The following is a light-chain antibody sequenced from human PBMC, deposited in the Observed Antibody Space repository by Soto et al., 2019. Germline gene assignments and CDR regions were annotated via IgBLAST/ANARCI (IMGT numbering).Light chain of an antibody. V-gene: IGLV2-14*01. CDR3: SSYTSSSTEVV. CDR2: EVS. J-gene: IGLJ2*01. CDR1: SSDVGGYNY. Sequence: QSVLTQPASVSGSPGQSITISCTGTSSDVGGYNYVSWYQQHPGKAPKLMIYEVSNRPSGVSNRFSGSKSVNTASLTISGLQAEDEADYYCSSYTSSSTEVVFGGGTKLTVL.